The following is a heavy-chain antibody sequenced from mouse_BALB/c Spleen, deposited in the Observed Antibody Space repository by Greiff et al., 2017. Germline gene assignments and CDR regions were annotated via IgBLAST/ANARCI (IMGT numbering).Heavy chain of an antibody. CDR1: GYTFTSYW. CDR3: ARGDYDGYFYYAMDY. V-gene: IGHV1-7*01. CDR2: INPSTGYT. D-gene: IGHD2-3*01. J-gene: IGHJ4*01. Sequence: QVQLKQSGAELAKPGASVKMSCKASGYTFTSYWMHWVKQRPGQGLEWIGYINPSTGYTEYNQKFKDKATLTADKSSSTAYMQLSSLTSEDSAVYYCARGDYDGYFYYAMDYWGQGTSVTVSS.